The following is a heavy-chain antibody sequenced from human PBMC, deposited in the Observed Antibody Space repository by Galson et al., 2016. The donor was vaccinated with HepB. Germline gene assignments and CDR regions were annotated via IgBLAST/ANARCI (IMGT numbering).Heavy chain of an antibody. V-gene: IGHV4-34*01. CDR1: GFTFSRYW. D-gene: IGHD3-10*01. Sequence: LRLSCAASGFTFSRYWLSWVRQAPGKGLEWIGEINHSGSTNYNPSLKSRVTISVDTSKNQFSLKLSSVTAADTAVYYCARGRTRLLWFGSSRGFDPWGQGTLVTVSS. J-gene: IGHJ5*02. CDR3: ARGRTRLLWFGSSRGFDP. CDR2: INHSGST.